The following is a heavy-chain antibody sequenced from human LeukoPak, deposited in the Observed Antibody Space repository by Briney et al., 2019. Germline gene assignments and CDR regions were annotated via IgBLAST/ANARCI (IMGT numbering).Heavy chain of an antibody. CDR2: IRAYNGDT. J-gene: IGHJ6*02. CDR1: GYTFTRYG. Sequence: GASVKVSCKASGYTFTRYGISWVRQAPGQGLEGMGWIRAYNGDTHYAQKLKGRVTMTTDTSTSTAYMELRSLRSDDTAVYYCARDPQSTSDYDILTDNYCYDGMDVWGQGTTVTVSS. D-gene: IGHD3-9*01. V-gene: IGHV1-18*01. CDR3: ARDPQSTSDYDILTDNYCYDGMDV.